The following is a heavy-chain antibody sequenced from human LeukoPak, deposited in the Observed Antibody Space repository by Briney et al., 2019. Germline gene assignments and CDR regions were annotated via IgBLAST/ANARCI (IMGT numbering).Heavy chain of an antibody. V-gene: IGHV1-18*01. CDR1: GYTFTSYG. CDR3: ARGRYYYDSSGYYYGSIAQGNDY. Sequence: ASVNVSCKASGYTFTSYGISWVRQAPGQGLEWMGWISAYNGNTNYAQKLQGRVTMTTDTSTSTAYMELRSLRSDDTAVYYCARGRYYYDSSGYYYGSIAQGNDYWGQGTLVTVSS. D-gene: IGHD3-22*01. J-gene: IGHJ4*02. CDR2: ISAYNGNT.